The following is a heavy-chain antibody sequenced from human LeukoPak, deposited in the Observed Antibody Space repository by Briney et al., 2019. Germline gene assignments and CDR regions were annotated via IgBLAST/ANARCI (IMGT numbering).Heavy chain of an antibody. CDR2: IYYSGSP. CDR1: GGSISSSSYY. Sequence: SETLSLTCTVSGGSISSSSYYWGWIRQPPGKGLEWIGSIYYSGSPYYNPSLKSRVTISVDTSKNQFSLKLSSVTAADTAVYYCARHFSSSGYYFAGSTYSDYWGQGTLVTVSS. D-gene: IGHD3-3*01. J-gene: IGHJ4*02. V-gene: IGHV4-39*01. CDR3: ARHFSSSGYYFAGSTYSDY.